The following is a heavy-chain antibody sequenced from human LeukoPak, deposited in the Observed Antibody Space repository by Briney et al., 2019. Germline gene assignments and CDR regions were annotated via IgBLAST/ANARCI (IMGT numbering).Heavy chain of an antibody. CDR1: GYTFTSYY. Sequence: ASVKVSCKACGYTFTSYYMHWVRQAPGQGLEWMGIINPSGGSTSYAQKFQGRVTMTRDTSTSTVYMELSSLRSEDTAVYYCAREGRITMVLDPWGQGTLVTVSS. V-gene: IGHV1-46*01. J-gene: IGHJ5*02. CDR2: INPSGGST. D-gene: IGHD3-10*01. CDR3: AREGRITMVLDP.